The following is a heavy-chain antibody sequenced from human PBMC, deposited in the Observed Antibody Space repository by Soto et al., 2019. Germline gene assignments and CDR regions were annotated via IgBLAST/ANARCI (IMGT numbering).Heavy chain of an antibody. D-gene: IGHD3-22*01. V-gene: IGHV4-31*03. CDR3: VIDYDYDTSRNDAFDI. CDR1: GGSISSGDYY. J-gene: IGHJ3*02. CDR2: IYSSGST. Sequence: QVQLQESGPGLVKPSQTLSLTCTVSGGSISSGDYYWSWIRHHPGKGLEWIGNIYSSGSTYYNPSLRSRVTISAATSKNQFSLRLSSVTAADTALYYCVIDYDYDTSRNDAFDIWGQGTMVTVSS.